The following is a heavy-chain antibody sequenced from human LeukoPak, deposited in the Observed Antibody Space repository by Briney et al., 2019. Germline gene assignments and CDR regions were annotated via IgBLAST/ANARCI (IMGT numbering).Heavy chain of an antibody. CDR3: ARETEKQWQY. V-gene: IGHV4-39*02. J-gene: IGHJ3*01. Sequence: SETLSLTCTVSGVSISSSNSYWGWIRQPPGKGLEWIGSIYYSGNTYYNASLKSQVSISIDTSKNQFSLTLRSVTAADTAVYYCARETEKQWQYWGQGTMATVSS. D-gene: IGHD6-19*01. CDR2: IYYSGNT. CDR1: GVSISSSNSY.